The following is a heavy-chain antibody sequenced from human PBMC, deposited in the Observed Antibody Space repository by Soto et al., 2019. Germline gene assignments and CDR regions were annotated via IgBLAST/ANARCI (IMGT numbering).Heavy chain of an antibody. J-gene: IGHJ4*02. V-gene: IGHV3-33*01. CDR1: GFSFSTYG. CDR3: ARDTSAGVDY. Sequence: QVQLVESGGRVVQTGTSLRLSCAVSGFSFSTYGMHWVRQAPGKGLEWVAVIWHNGNNKYYADSVKGRFTISRDNSKNTLYLQMDSLRAEDTAVYYCARDTSAGVDYWGQGTLVTVSS. CDR2: IWHNGNNK. D-gene: IGHD2-15*01.